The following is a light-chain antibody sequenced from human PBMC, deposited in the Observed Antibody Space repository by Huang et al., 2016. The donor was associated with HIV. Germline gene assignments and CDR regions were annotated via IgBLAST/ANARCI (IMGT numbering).Light chain of an antibody. CDR3: QQYYSRPQT. V-gene: IGKV4-1*01. CDR1: LRVFTSSTSKDY. J-gene: IGKJ4*01. Sequence: DIVMTQSPDSLAGSLGARVTFKCKSSLRVFTSSTSKDYLGWLQQEPGPPPKLLIYWGSKRASGVPGRCSGSGAGTDFSLTISGLEAADAATYYCQQYYSRPQTFGRGTKVEI. CDR2: WGS.